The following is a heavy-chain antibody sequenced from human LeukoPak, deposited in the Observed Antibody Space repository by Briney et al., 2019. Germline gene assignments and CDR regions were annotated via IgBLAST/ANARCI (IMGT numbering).Heavy chain of an antibody. V-gene: IGHV1-18*01. CDR1: GYTFNIYG. Sequence: GASVKVSCKASGYTFNIYGISWVRRAPGQGLQWMGWISPYTGNTNYTQKFQGRVTMTTDTSTSTAYMELRSLRSDDTAMYYRARNYYDSSGYFAFDYWGQGTLVTVSS. CDR2: ISPYTGNT. CDR3: ARNYYDSSGYFAFDY. J-gene: IGHJ4*02. D-gene: IGHD3-22*01.